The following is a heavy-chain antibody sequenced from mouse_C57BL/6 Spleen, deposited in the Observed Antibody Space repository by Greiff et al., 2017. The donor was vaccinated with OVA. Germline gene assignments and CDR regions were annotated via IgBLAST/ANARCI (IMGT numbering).Heavy chain of an antibody. CDR3: ARRRDYSASMDY. D-gene: IGHD2-12*01. J-gene: IGHJ4*01. CDR1: GYAFTNYL. CDR2: INPGSGGT. Sequence: QVQLQQSGAELVRPGTSVKVSCKASGYAFTNYLIAWVKQRPGQGLEWIGVINPGSGGTNYNEKFKGKATLTADKSSSTAYMQLSSLTSEDSAVYFGARRRDYSASMDYWGQGTSVTVSS. V-gene: IGHV1-54*01.